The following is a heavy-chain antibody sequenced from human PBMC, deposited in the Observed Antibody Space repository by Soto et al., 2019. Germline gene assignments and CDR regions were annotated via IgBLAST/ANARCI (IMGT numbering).Heavy chain of an antibody. CDR3: ARVSAGGTRWFDS. CDR1: GGSISTGVWY. Sequence: QVQLQESGPGLVKPSQTLSLTCSVSGGSISTGVWYWSWVREHPGKRLEWIGAIYTRGTPSHNPSLGSRVTISRDTSQNHVSLKVNSVTAADTAVYYCARVSAGGTRWFDSWGQGLRVTVAS. J-gene: IGHJ5*01. V-gene: IGHV4-31*03. CDR2: IYTRGTP. D-gene: IGHD6-13*01.